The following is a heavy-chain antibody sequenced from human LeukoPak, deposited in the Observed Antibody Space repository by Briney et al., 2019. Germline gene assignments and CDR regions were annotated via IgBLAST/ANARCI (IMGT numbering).Heavy chain of an antibody. D-gene: IGHD6-13*01. CDR2: IYYSGST. V-gene: IGHV4-31*03. J-gene: IGHJ6*04. CDR3: ARDSPPWIAAAGTDYYYGMDV. Sequence: PSETLSLTCTVSGGSISSGGYYWSWIRQHPGKGLEWIGYIYYSGSTYYNPSLKSRVTISVDTSKNQFSLKLSSVTAADRAVYYCARDSPPWIAAAGTDYYYGMDVWGKGTTVTVSS. CDR1: GGSISSGGYY.